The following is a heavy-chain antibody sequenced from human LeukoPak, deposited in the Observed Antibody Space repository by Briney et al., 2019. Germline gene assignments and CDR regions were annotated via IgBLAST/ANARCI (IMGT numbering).Heavy chain of an antibody. D-gene: IGHD4-17*01. Sequence: SETLSLTCTVSGGSISSYYWSWIRQPPGKGLEWIGYIYYSGSTNYNPSLKSRVTISVDTSKNQFSLKLSSVTAADTAVYYCARGGTVTTRGMDVWGQGTTVSVSS. V-gene: IGHV4-59*08. CDR3: ARGGTVTTRGMDV. J-gene: IGHJ6*02. CDR1: GGSISSYY. CDR2: IYYSGST.